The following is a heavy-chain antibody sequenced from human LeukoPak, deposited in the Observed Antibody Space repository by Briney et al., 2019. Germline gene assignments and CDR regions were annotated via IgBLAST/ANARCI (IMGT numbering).Heavy chain of an antibody. CDR2: ISAYNGNT. V-gene: IGHV1-18*04. CDR1: GYTFTSYG. J-gene: IGHJ4*02. D-gene: IGHD6-19*01. CDR3: ARDCGIAVAETIDY. Sequence: ASVKVSCKASGYTFTSYGISWVRQAPGQGREWKGWISAYNGNTNYAQKLQGRVTMTTDTSTSTACMELRSLRSDDTAVYYCARDCGIAVAETIDYWGQGTLVTVSS.